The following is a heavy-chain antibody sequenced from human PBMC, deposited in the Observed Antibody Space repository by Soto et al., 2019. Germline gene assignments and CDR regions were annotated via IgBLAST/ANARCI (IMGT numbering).Heavy chain of an antibody. D-gene: IGHD4-4*01. CDR2: IKPDESEK. J-gene: IGHJ4*02. Sequence: GGSLRLSCTASGFTFSDSWMTWVRQAPGKGLEWVARIKPDESEKKYADSVKGRFSISRDNAKNSMYLQMDSLRGEDTAVYYCVRGGSNYAYWGQGTLVTVSS. CDR1: GFTFSDSW. V-gene: IGHV3-7*01. CDR3: VRGGSNYAY.